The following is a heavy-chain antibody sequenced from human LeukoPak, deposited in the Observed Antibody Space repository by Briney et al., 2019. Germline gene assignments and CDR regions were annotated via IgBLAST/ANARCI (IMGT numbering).Heavy chain of an antibody. J-gene: IGHJ4*02. CDR1: GGPIRSYY. Sequence: PSETLSLTCTVSGGPIRSYYWSWIRQPPGKGLEWIGYIYKSGSTKYNPSLESRVTISEDTSKNQFSLKVASVTAADTAVYYCARTDTSGCHDYWGQGTLVTVSS. V-gene: IGHV4-59*01. D-gene: IGHD3-22*01. CDR2: IYKSGST. CDR3: ARTDTSGCHDY.